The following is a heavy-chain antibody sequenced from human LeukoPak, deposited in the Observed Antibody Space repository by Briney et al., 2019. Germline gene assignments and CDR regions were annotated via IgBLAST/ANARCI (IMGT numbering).Heavy chain of an antibody. CDR3: ARDWRGSYFPDF. J-gene: IGHJ4*02. V-gene: IGHV1-2*02. Sequence: RASVKVSCKASGYTLTDYYMHWVRQAPGQGLEWMGWINPNSGDTNYAQNFQGRVTMTRDTSISTAYMELSRLTSDDTAIYYCARDWRGSYFPDFWGQGTLVTVSS. CDR1: GYTLTDYY. D-gene: IGHD1-26*01. CDR2: INPNSGDT.